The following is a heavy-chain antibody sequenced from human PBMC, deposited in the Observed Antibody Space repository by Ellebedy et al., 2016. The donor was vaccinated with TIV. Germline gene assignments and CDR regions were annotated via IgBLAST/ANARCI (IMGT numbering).Heavy chain of an antibody. CDR2: ISGSGGST. Sequence: GESLKISXAASGFTFSSYAMSWVRQAPGKGLEWVSAISGSGGSTYYADSVKGRFTISRDNSKNTLYLQMNSLRAEDTAVYYCAKDRNYGDYSWYFDLWGRGTLVTVSS. CDR3: AKDRNYGDYSWYFDL. V-gene: IGHV3-23*01. CDR1: GFTFSSYA. J-gene: IGHJ2*01. D-gene: IGHD4-17*01.